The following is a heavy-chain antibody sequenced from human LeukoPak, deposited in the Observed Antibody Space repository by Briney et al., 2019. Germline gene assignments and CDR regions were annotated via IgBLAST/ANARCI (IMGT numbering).Heavy chain of an antibody. J-gene: IGHJ6*03. CDR1: GYSISSGYY. CDR3: ARGAYCSGATCYRSYGYYYMDV. V-gene: IGHV4-38-2*01. Sequence: PSETLSLTCAVSGYSISSGYYWGWIRQPPGKGLEWIGSIYHSGSTYYYPSLKSRVTISLDTSNNQFSLKLTSVTAADTAVYYCARGAYCSGATCYRSYGYYYMDVWGRGTTVTVAS. D-gene: IGHD2-15*01. CDR2: IYHSGST.